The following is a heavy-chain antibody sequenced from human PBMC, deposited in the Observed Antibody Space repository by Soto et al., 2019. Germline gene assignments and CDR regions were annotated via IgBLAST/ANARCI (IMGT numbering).Heavy chain of an antibody. CDR2: INGYSGNT. J-gene: IGHJ4*02. CDR3: RRAWGGAAAGMD. CDR1: GYNFNIYG. D-gene: IGHD6-13*01. Sequence: QVELLQSGAEVKKPGASVMVSCKTSGYNFNIYGISWVRQAPGLGLEWMGLINGYSGNTNYAQKFQGGLPLPQVPPPVTPNWGWGGLGPAAPPAYSWRRAWGGAAAGMDWGPGTLVTVSS. V-gene: IGHV1-18*01.